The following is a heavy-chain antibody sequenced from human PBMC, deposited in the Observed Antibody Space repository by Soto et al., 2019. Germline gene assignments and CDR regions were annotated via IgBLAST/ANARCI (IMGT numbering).Heavy chain of an antibody. CDR1: GGSFSGYY. CDR3: ARALGSSGWYFAFDI. CDR2: INHSGST. Sequence: PSETLSLTCAVYGGSFSGYYWSWIRQPPGKGLEWIGEINHSGSTNYNPSLKSRVTTSVDTSKNQFSLKLSSVTAADTAVYYCARALGSSGWYFAFDIWGQGTMVTVSS. V-gene: IGHV4-34*01. D-gene: IGHD6-19*01. J-gene: IGHJ3*02.